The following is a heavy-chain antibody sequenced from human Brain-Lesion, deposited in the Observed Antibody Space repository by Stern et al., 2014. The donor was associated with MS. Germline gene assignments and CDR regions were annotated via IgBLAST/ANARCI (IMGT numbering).Heavy chain of an antibody. CDR2: ISWNSGTI. CDR1: GFTFDDYA. Sequence: QLVESGGDLVQPGRSLRLSCAAFGFTFDDYAMHWVRQAPGKGPEGVAGISWNSGTIGYADSVKGRFTTSRDNAYSSLYLQMNSLRPEDTALYYCARDITGSSAYFAYWGQGTLVTVSS. D-gene: IGHD1-14*01. CDR3: ARDITGSSAYFAY. J-gene: IGHJ4*02. V-gene: IGHV3-9*01.